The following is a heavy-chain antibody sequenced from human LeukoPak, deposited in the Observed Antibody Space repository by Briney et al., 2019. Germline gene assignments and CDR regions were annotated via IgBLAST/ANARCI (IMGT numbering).Heavy chain of an antibody. V-gene: IGHV1-69*13. J-gene: IGHJ4*02. CDR2: IIPLFGTA. D-gene: IGHD4-23*01. CDR3: ARGWLAETTVVTPYNY. CDR1: GGTFISYA. Sequence: GASVKVSCKASGGTFISYAINWVRQAPGQGLGWMGGIIPLFGTANYAQKFQGRVTITAVESMRTAYMELSSLRSVDTAVYYCARGWLAETTVVTPYNYWGQGTLVTVSS.